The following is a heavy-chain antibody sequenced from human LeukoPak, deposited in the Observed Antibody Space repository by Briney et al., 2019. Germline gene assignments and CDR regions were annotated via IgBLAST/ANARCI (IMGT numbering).Heavy chain of an antibody. V-gene: IGHV3-30*03. CDR2: ISYDGSNK. CDR1: GFTFSSYG. D-gene: IGHD3-10*01. Sequence: PGGSLRLSCAASGFTFSSYGMHWVRQAPGKGLEWVAVISYDGSNKYYADSVKGRFTISRDNSKNTLYLQMNSLRAEDTAVYYCARDLEYYYGSGSINWFDPWGQGTLVTVSS. CDR3: ARDLEYYYGSGSINWFDP. J-gene: IGHJ5*02.